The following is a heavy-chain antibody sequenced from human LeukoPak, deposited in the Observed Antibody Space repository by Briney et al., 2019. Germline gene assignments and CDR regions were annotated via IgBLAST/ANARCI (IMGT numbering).Heavy chain of an antibody. J-gene: IGHJ3*01. CDR3: ARERGDTAAPDAFDF. D-gene: IGHD5-18*01. V-gene: IGHV4-59*01. Sequence: SETLCLTCSVSGGSMSSYYWSWIRQAPGKGLEWIGYIYFDGTTNYSPSLKRRVTISLDTSKNQFSLKLRSVTAADTAVYYCARERGDTAAPDAFDFWGQGRLVTVAS. CDR2: IYFDGTT. CDR1: GGSMSSYY.